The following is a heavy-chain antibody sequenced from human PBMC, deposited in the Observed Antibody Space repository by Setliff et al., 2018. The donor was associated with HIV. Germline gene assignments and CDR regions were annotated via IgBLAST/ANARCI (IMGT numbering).Heavy chain of an antibody. CDR3: ARDRLTYYFDY. J-gene: IGHJ4*02. CDR2: IYTSGST. D-gene: IGHD3-22*01. V-gene: IGHV4-4*07. Sequence: PSETLSLTCTVSGDSIARNTYYWSWIRQPAGKGLEWIGRIYTSGSTNYNPSLKSRVTMSVDTSKNQFSLKLSSVTAADTAVYHCARDRLTYYFDYWGQGILVTVSS. CDR1: GDSIARNTYY.